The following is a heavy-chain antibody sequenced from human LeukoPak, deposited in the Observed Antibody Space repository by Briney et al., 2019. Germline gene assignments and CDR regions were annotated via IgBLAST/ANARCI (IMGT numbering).Heavy chain of an antibody. CDR1: GFTFSSYG. J-gene: IGHJ1*01. CDR2: ISYDGSNK. D-gene: IGHD3-22*01. V-gene: IGHV3-30*18. CDR3: AKGPQKEGYYDSSGYYPKYFQH. Sequence: GRSLRLSCAASGFTFSSYGMHWVRQAPGKGLEWAAVISYDGSNKYYADSVKGRFTISRDNSKNTLYLQMNSLRAEDTAVYYCAKGPQKEGYYDSSGYYPKYFQHWGQGTLVTVSS.